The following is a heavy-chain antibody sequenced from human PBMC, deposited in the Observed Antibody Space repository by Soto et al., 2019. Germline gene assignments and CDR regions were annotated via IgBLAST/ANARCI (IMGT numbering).Heavy chain of an antibody. Sequence: TSETLSLTCTVSGGSISSYYWSWIRQPPGKGLEWIGYIYYSGSTNYNPSLKSRVTISVDTSKNQFSLKLSSVTAADTAVYYCARDGGILTGPYFDYWGQGTLVTVSS. CDR3: ARDGGILTGPYFDY. CDR1: GGSISSYY. CDR2: IYYSGST. J-gene: IGHJ4*02. V-gene: IGHV4-59*01. D-gene: IGHD3-9*01.